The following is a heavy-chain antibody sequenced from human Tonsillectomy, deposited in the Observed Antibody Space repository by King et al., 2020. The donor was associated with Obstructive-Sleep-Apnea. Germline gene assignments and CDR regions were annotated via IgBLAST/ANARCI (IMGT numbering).Heavy chain of an antibody. CDR1: GFTFSNAW. Sequence: VQLVESGGGLVKPGGSLRLSCAASGFTFSNAWMSWVRQAPGKGLEWVGRIKTKTDGGTTDYASPVKGRFTISRDDSKNTLYLQMNSLKTEDTAVYFCATFGSDGWFDFSLYFELWGRGTLVTLSS. J-gene: IGHJ2*01. D-gene: IGHD5-24*01. CDR3: ATFGSDGWFDFSLYFEL. V-gene: IGHV3-15*01. CDR2: IKTKTDGGTT.